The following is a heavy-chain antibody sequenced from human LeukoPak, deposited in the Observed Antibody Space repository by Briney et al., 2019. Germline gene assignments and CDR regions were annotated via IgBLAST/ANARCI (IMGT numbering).Heavy chain of an antibody. CDR2: ISWNSGSI. V-gene: IGHV3-9*01. CDR3: ARGRQVGASTVEDY. J-gene: IGHJ4*02. Sequence: GGSLRLSCAASGFTFDDYAMHGVRQAPGKGLEWVSGISWNSGSIGYADSVKGRFTISRDNSKNTLYLQMNNLRAEDTAVYYCARGRQVGASTVEDYWGQGTLVTVSS. CDR1: GFTFDDYA. D-gene: IGHD1-26*01.